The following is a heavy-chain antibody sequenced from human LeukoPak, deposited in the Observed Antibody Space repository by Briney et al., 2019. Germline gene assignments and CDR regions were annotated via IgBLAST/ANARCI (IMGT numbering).Heavy chain of an antibody. D-gene: IGHD6-19*01. CDR3: AGGYSSGWYVIPPTFDY. CDR1: GGTFSSYA. V-gene: IGHV1-69*13. J-gene: IGHJ4*02. CDR2: IIPIFGTA. Sequence: ASVKLSCKASGGTFSSYAISWVRQAPGQGLEWVGAIIPIFGTANYAQKFQGRVTITADESTSTAYRELSSLRSEDTAVYYCAGGYSSGWYVIPPTFDYWGQGTLVTVSS.